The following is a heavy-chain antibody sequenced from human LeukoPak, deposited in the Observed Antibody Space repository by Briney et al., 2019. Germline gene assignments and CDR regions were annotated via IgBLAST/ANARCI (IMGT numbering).Heavy chain of an antibody. V-gene: IGHV5-51*01. Sequence: GESLKISCKGSGYSFTSYWIGWVRQMPGKGLEWMGIIYPGDSDTRYSPSFQGQVTISADKSISTAYLQWSSLKAADTAMYYCGGPGPTFFLDSGGYFFVFDIGGKGTMVTVSS. J-gene: IGHJ3*02. CDR2: IYPGDSDT. CDR1: GYSFTSYW. D-gene: IGHD3-22*01. CDR3: GGPGPTFFLDSGGYFFVFDI.